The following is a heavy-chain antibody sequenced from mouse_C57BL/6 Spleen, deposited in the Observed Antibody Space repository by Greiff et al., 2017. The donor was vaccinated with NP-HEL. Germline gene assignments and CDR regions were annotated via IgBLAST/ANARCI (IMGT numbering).Heavy chain of an antibody. CDR3: ARALYYSNHYYAMDY. D-gene: IGHD2-5*01. J-gene: IGHJ4*01. CDR1: GFTFSSYA. V-gene: IGHV5-4*01. Sequence: EVQVVESGGGLVKPGGSLKLSCAASGFTFSSYAMSWVRQTPEKRLEWVATISDGGSYTYYPDNVKGRFTISRDNAKNNLYLQMSHLKSEDTAMYYCARALYYSNHYYAMDYWGQGTSVTVSS. CDR2: ISDGGSYT.